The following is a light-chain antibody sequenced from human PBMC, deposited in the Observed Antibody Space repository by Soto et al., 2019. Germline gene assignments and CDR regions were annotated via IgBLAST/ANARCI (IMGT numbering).Light chain of an antibody. V-gene: IGKV3-20*01. Sequence: ENVLTQSPGTLSLSPGERATLSCRASQTVSSYLTWYQQRPGQAPRLLIYGASKRATGIPDRFSGSGSGTDFTLTISRLEPEDFARYYCQHYGTSPITFGKGTRLQIK. CDR3: QHYGTSPIT. CDR1: QTVSSY. J-gene: IGKJ5*01. CDR2: GAS.